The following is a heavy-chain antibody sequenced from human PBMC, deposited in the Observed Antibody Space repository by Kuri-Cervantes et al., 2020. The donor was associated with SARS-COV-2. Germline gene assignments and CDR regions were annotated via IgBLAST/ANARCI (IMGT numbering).Heavy chain of an antibody. CDR1: GFTFSDYA. CDR2: IYSGGST. D-gene: IGHD4-11*01. V-gene: IGHV3-NL1*01. Sequence: GESLKISCAASGFTFSDYAIHWVRQAPGKGLEWVSVIYSGGSTYYADSVKGRFTISRDNSRNIVYLQMNSLRPEDTALYYCTREAYDYNMGFDSWGQGTLVTVSS. J-gene: IGHJ4*02. CDR3: TREAYDYNMGFDS.